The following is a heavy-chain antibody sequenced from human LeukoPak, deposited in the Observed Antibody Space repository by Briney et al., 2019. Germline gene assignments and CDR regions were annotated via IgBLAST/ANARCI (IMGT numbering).Heavy chain of an antibody. Sequence: PGRPLRLSCAPSVFTFSSYGMHWASQAPGKGLEWVAVISYDGSNKYYADSVKGRFTISRHNSKNTLYLQMNSLRAEDTAVYYCASKMATPDPDYWGRGTPVSVSS. CDR3: ASKMATPDPDY. V-gene: IGHV3-30*03. D-gene: IGHD5-24*01. CDR2: ISYDGSNK. CDR1: VFTFSSYG. J-gene: IGHJ4*02.